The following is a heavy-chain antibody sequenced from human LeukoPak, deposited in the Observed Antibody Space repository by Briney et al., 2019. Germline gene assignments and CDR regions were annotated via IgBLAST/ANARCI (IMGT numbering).Heavy chain of an antibody. D-gene: IGHD6-13*01. CDR3: ARTGYSSSYYKFRFDY. CDR2: IYYSGST. CDR1: GGSISNNIYY. Sequence: SETLSLTCSVSGGSISNNIYYWGWIRQPPGKGLEWIGNIYYSGSTYYNPSLKSRVIISVDTSKNQFSLKMSSVTAADTAVYYCARTGYSSSYYKFRFDYWGQGTLVTVSS. J-gene: IGHJ4*02. V-gene: IGHV4-39*07.